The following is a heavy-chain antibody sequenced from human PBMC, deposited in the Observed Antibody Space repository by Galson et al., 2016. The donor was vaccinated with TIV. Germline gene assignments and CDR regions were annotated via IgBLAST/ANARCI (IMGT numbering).Heavy chain of an antibody. Sequence: SETLSLTCSVSGYSITSIYYWGWIRQPPGKGLEWIGSLYHSGSTYYNPSLKSRVTISLDTSKNQLSLKVKSVTAADTAVYYCTREIYSGYFAYWGQGALVTVSS. CDR2: LYHSGST. D-gene: IGHD5-12*01. V-gene: IGHV4-38-2*02. CDR1: GYSITSIYY. J-gene: IGHJ4*02. CDR3: TREIYSGYFAY.